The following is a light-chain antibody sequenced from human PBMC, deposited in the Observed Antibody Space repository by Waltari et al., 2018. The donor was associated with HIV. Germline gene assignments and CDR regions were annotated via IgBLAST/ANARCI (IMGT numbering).Light chain of an antibody. CDR1: QGISSY. J-gene: IGKJ2*01. CDR2: AAS. Sequence: AIRMTQSPSSFSASTGDRVTTTCRASQGISSYLAWYQQKPGKAPKLLIYAASTLQSGVPSRFSGSGSGTDFTLTISCLQSEDFATYYCQQYDSYPRTFGQGTKLEIK. V-gene: IGKV1-8*01. CDR3: QQYDSYPRT.